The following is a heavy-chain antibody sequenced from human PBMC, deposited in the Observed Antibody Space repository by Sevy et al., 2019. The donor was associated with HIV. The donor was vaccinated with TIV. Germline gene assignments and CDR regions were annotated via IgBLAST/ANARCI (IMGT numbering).Heavy chain of an antibody. CDR2: ISRSSSYI. CDR1: GFTFSGYS. CDR3: AKVDSSGYYWGYAFDI. Sequence: GGSLRLSCADSGFTFSGYSMNWVRQAPGKGLEWVSSISRSSSYIYYADSVKGRFTISRDNAKNSLYLQMNSLRAEDTAVYYCAKVDSSGYYWGYAFDIWGQGTMVTVSS. J-gene: IGHJ3*02. D-gene: IGHD3-22*01. V-gene: IGHV3-21*04.